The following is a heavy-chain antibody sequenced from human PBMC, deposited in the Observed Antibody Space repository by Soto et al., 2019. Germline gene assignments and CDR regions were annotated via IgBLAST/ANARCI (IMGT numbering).Heavy chain of an antibody. D-gene: IGHD2-15*01. CDR3: ARVVVVAATNYGWFDP. V-gene: IGHV1-69*01. Sequence: QVQLVQSGAEVKKPGSSVKVSCKASGGTFSSYAISWVRQAPGQGLEWMGGIIPIFGTANYAQKFQGRVTITADESTSTAYMELSSLRSEDTAVYYCARVVVVAATNYGWFDPWGQGTLVTVSS. CDR1: GGTFSSYA. J-gene: IGHJ5*02. CDR2: IIPIFGTA.